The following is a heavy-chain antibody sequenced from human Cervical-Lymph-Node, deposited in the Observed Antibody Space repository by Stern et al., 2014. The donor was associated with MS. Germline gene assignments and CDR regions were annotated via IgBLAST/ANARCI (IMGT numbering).Heavy chain of an antibody. J-gene: IGHJ4*02. CDR1: GFAFNYYG. CDR2: LNPNGKNT. D-gene: IGHD1-1*01. CDR3: AADPSTGGGP. Sequence: EVHLVESGGGLVQPGGSLRLSCAASGFAFNYYGMSWVRQAPGKGLEWVSTLNPNGKNTHYADSVEGRFAISRDISKNTLYLQMNSLTVEDTATYFCAADPSTGGGPWGQGTLVTVSS. V-gene: IGHV3-23*04.